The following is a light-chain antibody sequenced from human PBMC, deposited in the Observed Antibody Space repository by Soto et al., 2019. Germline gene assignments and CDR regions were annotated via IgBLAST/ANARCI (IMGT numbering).Light chain of an antibody. Sequence: EIVLTQSPATLSLSPGERATLSSRASESVSSYLAWYQQKPGQAPRLLIYDASNRATGIPARFSGSGSGIAFTLTISSLEPEDFAVYYCQQRSNWLPYTFGQGTKLEI. CDR1: ESVSSY. CDR2: DAS. CDR3: QQRSNWLPYT. V-gene: IGKV3-11*01. J-gene: IGKJ2*01.